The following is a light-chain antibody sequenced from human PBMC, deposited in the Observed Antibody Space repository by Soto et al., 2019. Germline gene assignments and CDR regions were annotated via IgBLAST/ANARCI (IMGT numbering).Light chain of an antibody. J-gene: IGKJ5*01. CDR2: GAS. Sequence: EIVLTQSPGTLSLSPGERATLSCRASHGVSSSFLAWYQQKPGQAPRLLIYGASSRPTGIPDRFSGSGSGTEFTLTISSLQSEDFAVYYCQQYYDWPITFGQGTRLEIK. V-gene: IGKV3-20*01. CDR1: HGVSSSF. CDR3: QQYYDWPIT.